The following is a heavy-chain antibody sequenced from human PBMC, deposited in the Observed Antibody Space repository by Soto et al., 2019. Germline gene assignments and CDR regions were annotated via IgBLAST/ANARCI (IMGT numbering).Heavy chain of an antibody. CDR2: IVVGSGNT. CDR3: AAVTNDFWSGYPYANWFDP. CDR1: GFTFTSSA. J-gene: IGHJ5*02. D-gene: IGHD3-3*01. V-gene: IGHV1-58*01. Sequence: SVKVSCKASGFTFTSSAVQWVRQARGQRLEWIGWIVVGSGNTNYAQKFQERVTITRDMSTSTAYMELSSLRSEDTAVYYCAAVTNDFWSGYPYANWFDPWGQGTLVTAPQ.